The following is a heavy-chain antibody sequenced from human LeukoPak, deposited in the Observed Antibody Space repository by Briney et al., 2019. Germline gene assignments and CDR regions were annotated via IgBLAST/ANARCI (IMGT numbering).Heavy chain of an antibody. CDR3: AVRSGTYSFDC. J-gene: IGHJ4*02. D-gene: IGHD1-26*01. Sequence: GGSLRLSCAASGFTISAYSLNWVRQAPGKGLGWVSYISSTSSTIYYADSVKGRFTISRDNAKNSLYLQMNSLRAEDTAVYYCAVRSGTYSFDCWGQGTLVTVSS. CDR1: GFTISAYS. CDR2: ISSTSSTI. V-gene: IGHV3-48*01.